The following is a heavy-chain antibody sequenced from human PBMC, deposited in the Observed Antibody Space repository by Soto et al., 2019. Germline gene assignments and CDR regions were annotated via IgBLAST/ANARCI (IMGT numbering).Heavy chain of an antibody. CDR2: ISGSGGST. V-gene: IGHV3-23*01. Sequence: EVQLLESGGGLVQPGGSLRLSCAASGFTFSSYAMSWVRQAPGKGLEWVSAISGSGGSTYYADSVKGRFTISRDNSKNTLYLQMNSLRAEDTAVYYCAKDRITMVRGEAPLFDYWGQGTLVTVSS. CDR1: GFTFSSYA. D-gene: IGHD3-10*01. CDR3: AKDRITMVRGEAPLFDY. J-gene: IGHJ4*02.